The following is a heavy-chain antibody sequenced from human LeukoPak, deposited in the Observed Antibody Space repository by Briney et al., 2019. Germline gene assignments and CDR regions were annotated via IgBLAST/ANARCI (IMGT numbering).Heavy chain of an antibody. J-gene: IGHJ4*02. CDR1: GGSISSYY. Sequence: SETLSLTCTVSGGSISSYYGSWIRQPPGKGLEWIGCIYYSGSTNYNPSLKSRVTISVDTSKNQFSLKLSAVTAADTTVYYCARSLGVAGYFDYWGQGTLVTVSS. CDR2: IYYSGST. D-gene: IGHD6-19*01. V-gene: IGHV4-59*01. CDR3: ARSLGVAGYFDY.